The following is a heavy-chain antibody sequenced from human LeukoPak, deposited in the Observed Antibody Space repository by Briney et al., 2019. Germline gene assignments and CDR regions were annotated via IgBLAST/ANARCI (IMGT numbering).Heavy chain of an antibody. D-gene: IGHD3-22*01. CDR3: ARGELGDSSGFSFFDY. J-gene: IGHJ4*02. CDR1: RGTFSSYG. CDR2: VMAIFGRV. Sequence: ASVKVSCKASRGTFSSYGISWVRQPPGQGLEWMGGVMAIFGRVKYGQKFQGRATITTDESTSTAYMELSSLTSEDTGVYYCARGELGDSSGFSFFDYWGQGTLVTVSS. V-gene: IGHV1-69*05.